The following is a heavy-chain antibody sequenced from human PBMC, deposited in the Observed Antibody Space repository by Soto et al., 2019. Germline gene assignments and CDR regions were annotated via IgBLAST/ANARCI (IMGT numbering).Heavy chain of an antibody. CDR1: GYTFTDYD. CDR2: VSPRNANA. D-gene: IGHD2-21*02. J-gene: IGHJ4*02. V-gene: IGHV1-8*01. Sequence: QVQVVQSRAEVKKPGASVKVSCKTSGYTFTDYDINWVRQATGQGLEWMGWVSPRNANAGDAPQFQGRVTMTSDTSISTVYMELNSLTSEDTAVYFCEVTTGFWGQGTKITVSS. CDR3: EVTTGF.